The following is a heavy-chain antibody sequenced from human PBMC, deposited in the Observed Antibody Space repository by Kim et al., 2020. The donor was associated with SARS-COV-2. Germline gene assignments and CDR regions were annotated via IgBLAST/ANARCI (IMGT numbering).Heavy chain of an antibody. V-gene: IGHV4-59*01. Sequence: PSLKRRVTISVDTSKNQFSLKLSSVTAADTAVYYCARENDFDYYYYYMDVWGKGTTVTVSS. D-gene: IGHD3-3*01. J-gene: IGHJ6*03. CDR3: ARENDFDYYYYYMDV.